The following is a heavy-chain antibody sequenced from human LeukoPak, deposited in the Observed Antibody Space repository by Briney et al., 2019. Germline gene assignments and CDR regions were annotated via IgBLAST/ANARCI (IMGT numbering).Heavy chain of an antibody. CDR2: INHSGNT. J-gene: IGHJ4*02. CDR3: ARGQGSGSCYLDY. Sequence: SETLSLTCSVSGGSISSYFWSWIRQPPGKGLEWIGYINHSGNTYYNPSLKSRVTISVDTSKNQLSLKLSSVTAADTAVYYCARGQGSGSCYLDYWGQGTLVTVSS. D-gene: IGHD1-26*01. CDR1: GGSISSYF. V-gene: IGHV4-59*01.